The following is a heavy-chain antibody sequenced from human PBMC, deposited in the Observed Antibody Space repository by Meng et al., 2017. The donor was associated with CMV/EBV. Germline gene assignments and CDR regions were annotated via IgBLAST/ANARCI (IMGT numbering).Heavy chain of an antibody. CDR3: ARGSRRLPRFNWFDP. D-gene: IGHD3-3*01. V-gene: IGHV4-34*01. CDR2: INHSGST. CDR1: GGSFSGYY. Sequence: QVRLQQWGAGLLQPSETLSLTCAVYGGSFSGYYWSWIRQPPGKGLEWIGEINHSGSTNYNPSLKSRVTISVDTSKNQFSLKLSSVTAADTAVYYCARGSRRLPRFNWFDPWGQGTLVTVSS. J-gene: IGHJ5*02.